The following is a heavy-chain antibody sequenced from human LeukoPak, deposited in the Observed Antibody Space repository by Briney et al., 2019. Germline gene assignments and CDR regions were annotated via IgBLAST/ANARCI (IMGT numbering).Heavy chain of an antibody. J-gene: IGHJ4*02. CDR1: GGSIRSYY. D-gene: IGHD5-12*01. CDR2: IYYSGST. V-gene: IGHV4-59*01. Sequence: ATLSLTCTVLGGSIRSYYWSWIRPPPGKGLGGIGYIYYSGSTNYNPSLKSRVTISVDTSKNQFSLKLSSVTAADTAVYYCATYSGYDGYFDYWGQGTLVTVSS. CDR3: ATYSGYDGYFDY.